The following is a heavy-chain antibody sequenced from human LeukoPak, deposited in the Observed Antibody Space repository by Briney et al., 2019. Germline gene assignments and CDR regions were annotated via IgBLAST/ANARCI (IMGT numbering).Heavy chain of an antibody. CDR2: INPSGGST. J-gene: IGHJ4*02. V-gene: IGHV1-46*03. D-gene: IGHD4-17*01. Sequence: ASVKVSCKASGDTFTSYYMHWVRQAPGQGLEWMGIINPSGGSTSYAQKFQGRVTMTRDTSTSTVYMELSSLRSEDTTVYYCASSRENTVTPNLDYWGQGTLLTVSS. CDR3: ASSRENTVTPNLDY. CDR1: GDTFTSYY.